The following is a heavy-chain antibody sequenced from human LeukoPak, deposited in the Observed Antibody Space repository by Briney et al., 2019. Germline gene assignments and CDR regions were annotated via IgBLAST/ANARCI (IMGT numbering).Heavy chain of an antibody. J-gene: IGHJ4*02. CDR1: GFTFSRHG. Sequence: GGSLRLSCAASGFTFSRHGMHWVRQAPGKGLEWVAIISNDGSRKYYAHSVEGRFTISRDNSKITLYLQMDSLRAEDTAVYYCARDRAWNYFDYWGQGTLVTVSS. D-gene: IGHD3-3*01. CDR2: ISNDGSRK. V-gene: IGHV3-30*03. CDR3: ARDRAWNYFDY.